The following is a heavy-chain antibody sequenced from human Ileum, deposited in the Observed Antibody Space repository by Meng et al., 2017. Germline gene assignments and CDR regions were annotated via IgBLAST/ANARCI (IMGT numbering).Heavy chain of an antibody. CDR1: GGSVSSDGFQ. CDR3: ARDHWGSLDY. J-gene: IGHJ4*02. CDR2: AST. V-gene: IGHV4-61*08. D-gene: IGHD7-27*01. Sequence: QVQVPVSGPGLGRPAGTLSLICTVSGGSVSSDGFQWGWVRQPPGKGLEWIGYASTNYNPSLKSRVTISLDTSKNQFSLELSSVTAADTAVYYCARDHWGSLDYWGQGILVTVSS.